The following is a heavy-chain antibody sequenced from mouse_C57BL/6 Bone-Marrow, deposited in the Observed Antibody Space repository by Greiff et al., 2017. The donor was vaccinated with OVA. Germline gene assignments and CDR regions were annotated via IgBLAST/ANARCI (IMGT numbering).Heavy chain of an antibody. CDR3: ARERSGYVVGYYFDD. V-gene: IGHV15-2*01. J-gene: IGHJ2*01. D-gene: IGHD3-2*02. Sequence: VQLQQSGSELRSPGSSVKLSCKDFDSEVFPIAYMSWVRQKPGHGFEWIGGILPSIGRTIYGEKFEDKATLDADTLSNTAYLELNSLTSEDSATYDCARERSGYVVGYYFDDWGQGTTLTVSS. CDR1: DSEVFPIAY. CDR2: ILPSIGRT.